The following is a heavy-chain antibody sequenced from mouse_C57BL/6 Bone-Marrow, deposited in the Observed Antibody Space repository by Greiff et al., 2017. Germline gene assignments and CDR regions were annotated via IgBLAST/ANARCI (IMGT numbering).Heavy chain of an antibody. V-gene: IGHV1-18*01. D-gene: IGHD2-1*01. Sequence: VQLQQSGPELVKPGASVKIPCKASGYTFTDYNMDWVKQSHGKSLEWIGDINPNNGGTIYNQKFKGKATLTVDKSSSTAYMELRSRTSEDTAVYYCARLYYGNYGGYFDYWGQGTTLTVSS. CDR3: ARLYYGNYGGYFDY. J-gene: IGHJ2*01. CDR1: GYTFTDYN. CDR2: INPNNGGT.